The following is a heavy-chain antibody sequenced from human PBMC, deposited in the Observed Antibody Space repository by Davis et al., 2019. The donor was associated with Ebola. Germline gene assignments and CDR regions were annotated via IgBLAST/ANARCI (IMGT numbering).Heavy chain of an antibody. CDR1: GYTFTSYA. D-gene: IGHD5-24*01. Sequence: ASVKVSCKASGYTFTSYAMHWVRQAPGQRLEWMGWINAGNGNTKYSQKFQGRVTITRDTSASTAYMELSSLRSEDTAVYYCARGLSSVKYGEMGNWFDPWGQGTLVTVSS. CDR3: ARGLSSVKYGEMGNWFDP. CDR2: INAGNGNT. V-gene: IGHV1-3*01. J-gene: IGHJ5*02.